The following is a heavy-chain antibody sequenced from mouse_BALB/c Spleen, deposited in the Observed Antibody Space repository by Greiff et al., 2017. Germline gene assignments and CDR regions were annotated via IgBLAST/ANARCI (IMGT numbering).Heavy chain of an antibody. CDR1: GYSFTSYW. J-gene: IGHJ2*01. CDR2: IYPGNSDT. D-gene: IGHD2-4*01. CDR3: TGQDDYFYYFDY. Sequence: EVQLQQSGTVLARPGASVKMSCKASGYSFTSYWMHWVKQRPGQGLEWIGAIYPGNSDTSYNQKFKGKAKLTAVTSASTAYMELSSLTNEDSAVYYCTGQDDYFYYFDYWGQGTTLTVSS. V-gene: IGHV1-5*01.